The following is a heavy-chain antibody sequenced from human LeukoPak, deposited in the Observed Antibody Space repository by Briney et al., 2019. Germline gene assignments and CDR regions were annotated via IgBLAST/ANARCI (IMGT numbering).Heavy chain of an antibody. Sequence: PGRSLRLSCAASGFTFSSWGMHWVRQAPGKGLEWVAVIWYDGSNKYYADSVKGRFTISRDNSKNTLYLQMNSQRAEDTAMYYCAKDVTTGTLALDYWGQGTLVTVSS. J-gene: IGHJ4*02. CDR3: AKDVTTGTLALDY. D-gene: IGHD1-1*01. V-gene: IGHV3-33*06. CDR1: GFTFSSWG. CDR2: IWYDGSNK.